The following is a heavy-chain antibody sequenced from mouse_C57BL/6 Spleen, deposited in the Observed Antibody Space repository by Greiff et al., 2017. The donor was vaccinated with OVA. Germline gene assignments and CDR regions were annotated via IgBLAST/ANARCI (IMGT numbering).Heavy chain of an antibody. Sequence: VQLQQSGAELVKPGASVKLSCTASGFTIKDYYMHWVKQRTEQGLEWIGRIDPEDGDTKYAPKFQGKATITADTSSNTAYLQLSSLTSEDTAVYYCARSDGNYALDYWGQGTSVTVSS. J-gene: IGHJ4*01. CDR3: ARSDGNYALDY. D-gene: IGHD2-3*01. V-gene: IGHV14-2*01. CDR1: GFTIKDYY. CDR2: IDPEDGDT.